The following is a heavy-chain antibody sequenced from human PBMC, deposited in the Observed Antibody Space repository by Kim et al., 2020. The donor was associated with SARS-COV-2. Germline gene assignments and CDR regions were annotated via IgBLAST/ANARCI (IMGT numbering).Heavy chain of an antibody. Sequence: ASVKVSCKVSGYTLTELSMHWVRQAPGKGLEWMGGFDPEDGETIYAQKFQGRVTMTEDTSTDTAYMELSSLRSEDTAVYYCATDTCSSTSCPFDYWGQGTLVTVSS. CDR2: FDPEDGET. V-gene: IGHV1-24*01. D-gene: IGHD2-2*01. CDR1: GYTLTELS. CDR3: ATDTCSSTSCPFDY. J-gene: IGHJ4*02.